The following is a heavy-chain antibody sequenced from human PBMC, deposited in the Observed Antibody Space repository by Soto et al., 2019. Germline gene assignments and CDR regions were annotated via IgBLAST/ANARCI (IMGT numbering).Heavy chain of an antibody. J-gene: IGHJ4*02. CDR1: GGSISSSSYY. CDR2: IYYSGST. Sequence: QLQLQESGPGLVKPSETLSLTCTVSGGSISSSSYYWGWIRQPPGKGLEWIGSIYYSGSTYYNPSLKSRVTISVDTSKNQFSLKLSSVTAADTAVYYCARLHLGLPIYYFDYWGQGTLVTVSS. D-gene: IGHD3-9*01. V-gene: IGHV4-39*01. CDR3: ARLHLGLPIYYFDY.